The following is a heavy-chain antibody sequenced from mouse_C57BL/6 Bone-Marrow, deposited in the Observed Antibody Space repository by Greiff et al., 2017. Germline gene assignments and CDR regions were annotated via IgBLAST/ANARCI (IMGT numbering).Heavy chain of an antibody. J-gene: IGHJ3*01. Sequence: QVQLQQPGAELVKPGASVKLSCKASGYTFTSYWMHWVKQRPGQGLEWIGMFHPNSGSTNYNEKFKSKATLTVDKSSSAAYLQLSSLTSEDSAVYYCARECYSNCFPGLAYWGQGTLVTVSA. CDR3: ARECYSNCFPGLAY. V-gene: IGHV1-64*01. D-gene: IGHD2-5*01. CDR1: GYTFTSYW. CDR2: FHPNSGST.